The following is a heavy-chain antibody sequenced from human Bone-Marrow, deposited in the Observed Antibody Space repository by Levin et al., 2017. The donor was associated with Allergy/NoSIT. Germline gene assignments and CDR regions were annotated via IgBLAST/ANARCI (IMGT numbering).Heavy chain of an antibody. D-gene: IGHD5-24*01. J-gene: IGHJ3*01. CDR2: ISPYTGDT. CDR1: GFSFTSFA. Sequence: GESLKISCKASGFSFTSFAFTWVRQAPGQGLEWMGWISPYTGDTKYAQKLRDRVSMTTDIPTSPGYMELRNLTSDDTAVYYCAREMAEADADTLDVWGQGTMVIVSS. CDR3: AREMAEADADTLDV. V-gene: IGHV1-18*01.